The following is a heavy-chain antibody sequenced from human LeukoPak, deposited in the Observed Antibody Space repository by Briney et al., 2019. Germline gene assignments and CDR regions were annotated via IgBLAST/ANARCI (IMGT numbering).Heavy chain of an antibody. J-gene: IGHJ5*02. V-gene: IGHV1-2*06. CDR1: GYTFSDYY. CDR2: ITPKSGGT. CDR3: ARGPSSAHNWFDP. Sequence: RASVKVSCKPSGYTFSDYYIHWVRQAPGQGLEWMGRITPKSGGTSYAQRFQGRVTMTRDTSISTAYMDLTRLTSDDTAVYYCARGPSSAHNWFDPWGQGTLVTVSS.